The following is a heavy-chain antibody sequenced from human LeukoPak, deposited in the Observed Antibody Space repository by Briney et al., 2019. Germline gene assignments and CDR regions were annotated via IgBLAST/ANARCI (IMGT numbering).Heavy chain of an antibody. CDR3: ARVTYYYDSSGYLFDY. V-gene: IGHV4-59*01. D-gene: IGHD3-22*01. CDR2: IYYSGST. CDR1: GGSISSYY. Sequence: SETLSLTCTVSGGSISSYYWSWIRQPPGKGLEWIGYIYYSGSTNYNPSLKSRVTISVVTSKNQCSLKLSSVTAADTAVYYCARVTYYYDSSGYLFDYWGQGTLVTVSS. J-gene: IGHJ4*02.